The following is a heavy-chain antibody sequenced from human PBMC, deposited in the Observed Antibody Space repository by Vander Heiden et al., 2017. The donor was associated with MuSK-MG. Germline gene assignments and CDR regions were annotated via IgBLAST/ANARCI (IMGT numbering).Heavy chain of an antibody. CDR1: EHNFSKYW. V-gene: IGHV5-51*01. CDR3: ARHAFDSESYFIGLDV. J-gene: IGHJ6*02. CDR2: IDPGDSDT. D-gene: IGHD3-10*01. Sequence: EVQRIQSGTEAQKPAEAVRINSRPSEHNFSKYWVGWVRQMPGKGLEWMGIIDPGDSDTRYNLSVQGHVTISADRSISTAYLQLSSLRASDSAIYYCARHAFDSESYFIGLDVWGHGTTVIVSS.